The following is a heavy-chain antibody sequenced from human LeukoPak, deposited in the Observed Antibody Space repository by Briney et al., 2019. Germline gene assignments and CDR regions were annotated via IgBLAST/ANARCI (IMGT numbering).Heavy chain of an antibody. J-gene: IGHJ3*01. CDR1: GLTFSSYW. CDR3: TRTRTAFDF. Sequence: PGGSLRLSCAASGLTFSSYWMSWVRRAPGKGLECVANIKQDGSEKYYVDSVKGRFTISRDNAKNSLYLRMNSLRAEDTAVYYCTRTRTAFDFWGQGTMVTVSS. V-gene: IGHV3-7*03. CDR2: IKQDGSEK.